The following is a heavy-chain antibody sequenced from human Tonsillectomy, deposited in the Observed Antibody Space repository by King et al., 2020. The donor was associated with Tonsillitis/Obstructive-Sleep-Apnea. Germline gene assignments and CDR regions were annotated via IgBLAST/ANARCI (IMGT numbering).Heavy chain of an antibody. D-gene: IGHD4-17*01. CDR1: GFTFGDYA. J-gene: IGHJ4*02. Sequence: VQLVESGGGLVQPGRSLRLSCTASGFTFGDYAMNWVRQAPGKGLEWVGFIRSKAYGGTTEYAASVKGRFTISRDDSKSIAYLQMNSLKTEDTAMYYCTGTTEFDYWGQGTLVTVSS. CDR2: IRSKAYGGTT. V-gene: IGHV3-49*04. CDR3: TGTTEFDY.